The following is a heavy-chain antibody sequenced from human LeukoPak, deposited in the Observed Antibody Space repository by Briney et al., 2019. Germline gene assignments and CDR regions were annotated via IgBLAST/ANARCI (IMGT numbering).Heavy chain of an antibody. CDR1: GFTFSSYS. V-gene: IGHV3-48*01. D-gene: IGHD1-1*01. J-gene: IGHJ4*02. Sequence: GGSLRLSCAASGFTFSSYSMNWVRQAPGKGLEWVSYISSSSSTIYYADSVKGRFTISRDNAKNSLYPQMNSLRAEDTAVYYCARVGFLAGTTFPEDDYWGQGTLVTVSS. CDR2: ISSSSSTI. CDR3: ARVGFLAGTTFPEDDY.